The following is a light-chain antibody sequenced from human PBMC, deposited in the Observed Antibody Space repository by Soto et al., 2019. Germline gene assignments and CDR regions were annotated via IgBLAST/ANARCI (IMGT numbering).Light chain of an antibody. Sequence: IVLTQSPGTLSSSPGERATLSCRASQSVSSTYLDWYQQKPGQAPRLLIYGASSRATGIPDRFSGSGSGTDFTLTISRLEPEDFAVYYCQQYDNSLYTFGQGTKLEIK. V-gene: IGKV3-20*01. J-gene: IGKJ2*01. CDR3: QQYDNSLYT. CDR1: QSVSSTY. CDR2: GAS.